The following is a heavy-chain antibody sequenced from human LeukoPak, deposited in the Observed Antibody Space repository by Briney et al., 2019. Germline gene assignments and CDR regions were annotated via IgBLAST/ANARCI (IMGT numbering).Heavy chain of an antibody. CDR3: ARAPRDGFNTGDY. CDR1: GFTFSSYA. J-gene: IGHJ4*02. V-gene: IGHV3-72*01. D-gene: IGHD5-24*01. CDR2: SRNKANSYTT. Sequence: GGSLRLSCAASGFTFSSYAMSWVRQAPGKGLEWVGRSRNKANSYTTEYAAPVKGRFTVSRDDSENSLYLQMNSLKTEDTAVYYCARAPRDGFNTGDYWGQGTLVTVSP.